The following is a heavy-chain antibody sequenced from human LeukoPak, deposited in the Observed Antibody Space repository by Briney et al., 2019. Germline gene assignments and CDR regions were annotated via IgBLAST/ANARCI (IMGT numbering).Heavy chain of an antibody. CDR3: ARDRDSGYSFYY. CDR2: ISSRSITI. D-gene: IGHD5-12*01. V-gene: IGHV3-48*01. J-gene: IGHJ4*02. CDR1: GFTFNIYG. Sequence: GGSLRLSCAASGFTFNIYGVNWVRQAAGKGLEWVSYISSRSITIYYADSVKGLFTISRDNAKNSLYLQMNSLRAEDTAVYYCARDRDSGYSFYYWGQGTLVTVSS.